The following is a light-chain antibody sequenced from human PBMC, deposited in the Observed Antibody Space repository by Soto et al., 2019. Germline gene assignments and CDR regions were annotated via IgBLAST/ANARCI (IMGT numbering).Light chain of an antibody. J-gene: IGKJ4*01. Sequence: EIVFTQSPGTLSLSPGERATLSCRASQSVSSSYLAWYQQKPGQAPRLLIYGASSRATGIPDRFSGSGSGTDFTLTISSLEPEDFAVYYCQQCGNWPLTFGGGTKVDIK. CDR3: QQCGNWPLT. CDR2: GAS. V-gene: IGKV3-20*01. CDR1: QSVSSSY.